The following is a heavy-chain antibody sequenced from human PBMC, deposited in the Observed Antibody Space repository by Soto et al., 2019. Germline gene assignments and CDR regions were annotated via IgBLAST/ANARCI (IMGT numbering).Heavy chain of an antibody. V-gene: IGHV3-48*03. CDR3: AREEINCGGDCFSL. CDR2: ISSSGDLI. D-gene: IGHD2-21*02. Sequence: EVQLVESGGDLVQPGGSLRLSCAASGFTFSSYEMNWVRQAPGRGLEWISYISSSGDLIYYADSVRGRFTVSRNSAKNSMHLQRNSLRAEDTAVYYCAREEINCGGDCFSLWGQGTLVTVSS. J-gene: IGHJ4*02. CDR1: GFTFSSYE.